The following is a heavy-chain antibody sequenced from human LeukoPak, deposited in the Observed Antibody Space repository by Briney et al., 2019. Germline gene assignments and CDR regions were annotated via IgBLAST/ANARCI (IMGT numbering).Heavy chain of an antibody. D-gene: IGHD2-2*01. Sequence: SETLSLTCTVSGGSISSYYWSWIRQPPGKGLEWIGYIYTSGSTNYNPSLKSRVTISVDTSKNQFSLKLSSVTAADTAVYYCARVKVPANWFDPWGQGTPVTVST. CDR2: IYTSGST. J-gene: IGHJ5*02. V-gene: IGHV4-4*09. CDR3: ARVKVPANWFDP. CDR1: GGSISSYY.